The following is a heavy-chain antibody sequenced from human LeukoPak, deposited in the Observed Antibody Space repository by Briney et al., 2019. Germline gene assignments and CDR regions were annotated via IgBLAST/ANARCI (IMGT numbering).Heavy chain of an antibody. V-gene: IGHV4-39*01. J-gene: IGHJ4*02. CDR2: VYYTGET. D-gene: IGHD2-21*01. CDR1: GGSISTGGYY. CDR3: VRVVVGGESPVDY. Sequence: SETLSLTCSVSGGSISTGGYYWGWIRHPPGKGLDWIGVVYYTGETFYNPSLESRVDMAADKSTHQFSLELTSVTAADAAVYYCVRVVVGGESPVDYWGQGTLVTVSS.